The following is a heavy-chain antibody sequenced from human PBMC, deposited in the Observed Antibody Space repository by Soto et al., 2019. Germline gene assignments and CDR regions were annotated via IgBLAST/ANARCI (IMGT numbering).Heavy chain of an antibody. D-gene: IGHD2-21*02. J-gene: IGHJ4*02. CDR3: AKAPTASAPFDY. CDR1: GGTFTNYT. Sequence: QVQLVQSGAEMKRPGSSVKVSCETSGGTFTNYTFNWVRQAPGQGLEWMGWIIPVLNMAKNAQKFRGRITLIADKSTSTVSLELRSLRSEDTAIYFCAKAPTASAPFDYWGQGTLVTVSS. V-gene: IGHV1-69*02. CDR2: IIPVLNMA.